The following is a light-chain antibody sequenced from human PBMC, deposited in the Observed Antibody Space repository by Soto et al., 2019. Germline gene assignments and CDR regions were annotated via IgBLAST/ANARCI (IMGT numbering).Light chain of an antibody. V-gene: IGLV2-14*01. CDR3: SSYTSNSTYD. CDR2: DVS. CDR1: SSDVGGYTY. J-gene: IGLJ1*01. Sequence: QSVLAQPASVSGSPGQSITISCPGTSSDVGGYTYVSWYQQHPGKASKLMIYDVSNRPSGVSNRFSGSKSGTTASLTISGLQAEDEADYYCSSYTSNSTYDFGTGTKVTVL.